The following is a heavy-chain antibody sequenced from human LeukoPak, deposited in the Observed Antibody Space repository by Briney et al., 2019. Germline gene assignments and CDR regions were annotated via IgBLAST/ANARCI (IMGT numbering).Heavy chain of an antibody. CDR2: IYPGDSDT. CDR3: ARLVVPAATDWFDP. V-gene: IGHV5-51*01. Sequence: AGESLKISCKGSGYGFTSYWIGWVRQMPGKGPEWMGIIYPGDSDTRYSPSFQGQVTISADKSISTAYLQWSSLKASDTAMYYCARLVVPAATDWFDPWGQGTLVTVSS. D-gene: IGHD2-2*01. J-gene: IGHJ5*02. CDR1: GYGFTSYW.